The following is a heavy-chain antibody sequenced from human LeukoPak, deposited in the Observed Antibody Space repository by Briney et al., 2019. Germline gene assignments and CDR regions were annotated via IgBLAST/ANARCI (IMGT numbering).Heavy chain of an antibody. CDR3: AREGVNYDSSGLYY. CDR1: GFTFSSYA. J-gene: IGHJ4*02. Sequence: GGSLRLSCAASGFTFSSYAMSWVRQAPGKGLEWVANIKQDGSEKYYVDSVKGRFTISRDNAKNSLYLQMNSLRAEDTAVYYCAREGVNYDSSGLYYWGQGTLVTVSS. D-gene: IGHD3-22*01. CDR2: IKQDGSEK. V-gene: IGHV3-7*01.